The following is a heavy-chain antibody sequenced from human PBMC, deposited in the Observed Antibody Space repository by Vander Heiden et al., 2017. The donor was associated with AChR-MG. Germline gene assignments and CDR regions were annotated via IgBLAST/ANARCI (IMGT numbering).Heavy chain of an antibody. CDR1: GFTFSSYA. CDR2: ISGSGGST. Sequence: EVQLLESGGGLVQPGGSLRLSCAASGFTFSSYAMSWVRQAPGKGLEWVSAISGSGGSTYYADSVKGRFTISRDNSKNTLYLQMNSLRAEDTAVYYCAKDAPDTAMVIPKTESIYYFDYWGQGTLVTVSS. CDR3: AKDAPDTAMVIPKTESIYYFDY. V-gene: IGHV3-23*01. D-gene: IGHD5-18*01. J-gene: IGHJ4*02.